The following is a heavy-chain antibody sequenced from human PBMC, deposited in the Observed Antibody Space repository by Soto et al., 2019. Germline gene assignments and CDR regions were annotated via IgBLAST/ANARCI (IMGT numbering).Heavy chain of an antibody. CDR1: GFTFSSYG. Sequence: GGSLRLSCAASGFTFSSYGMHWVRQAPGKGLEWVAVIWYDGSNKYYADSVKGRFTISRDNSKNTLYLQMNSLRAEDTAVYYCARGPEEHIAADAFIRTYVMDVCGQATTVTVYS. CDR2: IWYDGSNK. D-gene: IGHD6-13*01. J-gene: IGHJ6*02. V-gene: IGHV3-33*01. CDR3: ARGPEEHIAADAFIRTYVMDV.